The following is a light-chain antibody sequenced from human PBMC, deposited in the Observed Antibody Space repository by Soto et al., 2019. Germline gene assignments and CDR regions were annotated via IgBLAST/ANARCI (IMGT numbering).Light chain of an antibody. CDR1: QTILYSSKNKDS. CDR2: WAS. V-gene: IGKV4-1*01. Sequence: DIVMTQSPDSLAMSLGARATINCNSSQTILYSSKNKDSLAWDRQKPGQPPKLLIYWASTRESGVPDRFSGSGSGTDFTLTISSLQAEDVAVYYCQQYYTTPWTFGQGTKVDIK. CDR3: QQYYTTPWT. J-gene: IGKJ1*01.